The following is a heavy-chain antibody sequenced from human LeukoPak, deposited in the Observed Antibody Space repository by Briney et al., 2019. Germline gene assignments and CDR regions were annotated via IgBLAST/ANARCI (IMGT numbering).Heavy chain of an antibody. Sequence: SVKVSCKASGGTFSSYAISWVRQAPGQGLKWMGGIIPIFGTANYAQKFRGRVTMTRDMSTSTVYMELSSLRSEDTAVYYCARARGSGWYSGNWFDPWGQGTLVTVSS. J-gene: IGHJ5*02. CDR2: IIPIFGTA. CDR3: ARARGSGWYSGNWFDP. V-gene: IGHV1-69*05. D-gene: IGHD6-19*01. CDR1: GGTFSSYA.